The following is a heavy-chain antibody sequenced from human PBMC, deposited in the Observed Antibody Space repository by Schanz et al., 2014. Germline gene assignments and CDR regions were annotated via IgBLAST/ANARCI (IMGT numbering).Heavy chain of an antibody. V-gene: IGHV3-33*01. CDR2: IWYDENNK. J-gene: IGHJ4*02. Sequence: QAQLMESGGGVVQPGTSLILSCSVSGFSLNTYGIHWFRQPAGKGLEWVAVIWYDENNKYYADSVKGRFTMSRDNSKNTLYLQMNSLRAEDTAVYYCARVHHYDPSGWGYFDYWGQGALVTVSS. D-gene: IGHD3-22*01. CDR1: GFSLNTYG. CDR3: ARVHHYDPSGWGYFDY.